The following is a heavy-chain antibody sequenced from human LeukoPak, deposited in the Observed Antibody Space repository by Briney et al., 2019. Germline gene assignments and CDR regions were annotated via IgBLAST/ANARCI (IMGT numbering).Heavy chain of an antibody. CDR3: ARIVVVPDYGMDD. J-gene: IGHJ6*02. D-gene: IGHD2-2*01. V-gene: IGHV1-69*04. Sequence: GASVKVSCKASGYTFTSYGISWVRQAPGQGLEWMGRIIPILGIANYAQKFQGRVTITADKSTSTAYMELSSLRSEDTAVYYCARIVVVPDYGMDDWGQGTTVTVSS. CDR1: GYTFTSYG. CDR2: IIPILGIA.